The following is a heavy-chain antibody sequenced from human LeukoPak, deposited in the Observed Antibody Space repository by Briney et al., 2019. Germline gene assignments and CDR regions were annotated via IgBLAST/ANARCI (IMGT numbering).Heavy chain of an antibody. CDR2: ISSSSSYI. CDR3: AREGYCSGGSCLDY. D-gene: IGHD2-15*01. CDR1: GFTFSSYS. Sequence: GGSLRLSCAASGFTFSSYSMNWVRQAPGKGLEWVSSISSSSSYIYYADSVKGRFTISRDNAKNSLYLQMNSLRAEDTAVYYCAREGYCSGGSCLDYWGQGTLVTVSS. J-gene: IGHJ4*02. V-gene: IGHV3-21*01.